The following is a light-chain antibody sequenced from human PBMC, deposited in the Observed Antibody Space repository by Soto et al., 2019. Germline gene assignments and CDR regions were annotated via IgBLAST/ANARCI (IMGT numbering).Light chain of an antibody. V-gene: IGLV2-14*02. CDR2: EVN. Sequence: QSVLTQPASVSGSPGQSITISCTGTSSNVGSYKLVSWCQQHPGKAPKLMIFEVNKRPSGVSNRFSGSKSGNTASLTISGLQAEDEADYYCSSYTSSSTYVFGTGTKATV. CDR3: SSYTSSSTYV. J-gene: IGLJ1*01. CDR1: SSNVGSYKL.